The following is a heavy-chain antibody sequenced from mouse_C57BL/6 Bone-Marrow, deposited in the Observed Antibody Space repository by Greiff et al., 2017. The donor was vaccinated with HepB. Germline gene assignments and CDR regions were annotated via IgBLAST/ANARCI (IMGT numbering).Heavy chain of an antibody. V-gene: IGHV2-5*01. CDR1: GFSLTSYG. CDR2: IWRGGST. D-gene: IGHD2-3*01. CDR3: AKDGYYGDYFDY. J-gene: IGHJ2*01. Sequence: QVQLKESGPGLVQPSQSLSITCTVSGFSLTSYGVHWVRQSPGKGLEWLGVIWRGGSTDYNAAFMSRLSTTKDNSKSQVFFKMNRLQADDTAIYYCAKDGYYGDYFDYWGQGTTLTVSS.